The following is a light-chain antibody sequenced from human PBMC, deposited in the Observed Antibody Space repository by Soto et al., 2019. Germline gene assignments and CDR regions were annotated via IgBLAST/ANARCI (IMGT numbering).Light chain of an antibody. CDR1: QSVSNNY. V-gene: IGKV3-11*01. CDR2: DAS. CDR3: QQRRHWPLT. Sequence: EIVLTQSPGTLSLSPGERATLSCRASQSVSNNYLAWYQQKPGQAPRLLIDDASNRATGIPARFSGSGSGTDFTLTISSLEPEDFAIYYCQQRRHWPLTFGGGTKVDIK. J-gene: IGKJ4*01.